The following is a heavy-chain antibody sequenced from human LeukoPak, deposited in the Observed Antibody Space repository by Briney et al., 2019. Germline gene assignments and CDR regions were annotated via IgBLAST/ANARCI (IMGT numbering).Heavy chain of an antibody. D-gene: IGHD7-27*01. CDR2: INPNSGGT. V-gene: IGHV1-2*02. Sequence: GASVKVSCKASGYTFTGYYMHWVRQAPGQGLEWMGWINPNSGGTNYAQKFQGRVTMTRDTSISTAYMELRSLRSDDTAVYYCARVPNWVRPSVSDYWGQGTLVTVSS. CDR1: GYTFTGYY. CDR3: ARVPNWVRPSVSDY. J-gene: IGHJ4*02.